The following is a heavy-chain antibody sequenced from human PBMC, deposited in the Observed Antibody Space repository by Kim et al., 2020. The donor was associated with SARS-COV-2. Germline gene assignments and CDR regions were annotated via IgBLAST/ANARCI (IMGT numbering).Heavy chain of an antibody. Sequence: GGSLRLSCAASEFTFNNYWMRWVRQAPGKGLECVATVNQDGTDKYYVDSVKGRFTISRDNPKNSLFLQMNSLRVDDTAVYYWATLTRGSGVDVWGRGTTV. CDR2: VNQDGTDK. J-gene: IGHJ6*02. CDR3: ATLTRGSGVDV. V-gene: IGHV3-7*03. D-gene: IGHD1-1*01. CDR1: EFTFNNYW.